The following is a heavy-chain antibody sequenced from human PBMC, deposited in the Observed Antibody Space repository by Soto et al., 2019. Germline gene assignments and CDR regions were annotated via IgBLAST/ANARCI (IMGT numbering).Heavy chain of an antibody. V-gene: IGHV4-59*02. J-gene: IGHJ4*02. Sequence: QVQLQESGPGLVKPSETLPLTCSVSGGSVTGYCWSWVRQPPGEGLEWIGCSDYNGRAPYYPSLARRVSMSLDTSNNRSSLKLSSMTAADTAMYYCARGPDQSKVGYWGQGTLVTVSS. CDR1: GGSVTGYC. CDR3: ARGPDQSKVGY. CDR2: SDYNGRA. D-gene: IGHD4-4*01.